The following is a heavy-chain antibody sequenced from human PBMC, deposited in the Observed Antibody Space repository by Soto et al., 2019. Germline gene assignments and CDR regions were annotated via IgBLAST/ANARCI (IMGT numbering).Heavy chain of an antibody. V-gene: IGHV1-18*01. Sequence: QVQLVQSGAEVKKPGASVKVSCKASGYTFTSYGISWVRQAPGQGLEWMGWISAYNGNTNYAQKLQGRVTMTTDTSTSTAYRELRSLRSDDTAVYYCARDGNCSSTSCYSWDYYYYYGMDVWGQGTTVTVSS. J-gene: IGHJ6*02. CDR1: GYTFTSYG. CDR2: ISAYNGNT. CDR3: ARDGNCSSTSCYSWDYYYYYGMDV. D-gene: IGHD2-2*02.